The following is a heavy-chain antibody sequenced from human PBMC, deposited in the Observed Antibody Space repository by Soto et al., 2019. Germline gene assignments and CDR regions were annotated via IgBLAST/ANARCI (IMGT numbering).Heavy chain of an antibody. CDR3: ARLGNDAFDI. CDR1: GFTFSSYW. Sequence: GGSLRLSCAASGFTFSSYWMSWVRQAPGKGLEWVANIKQDGSEKYYVDSVKGRFTISRDNAKNSLYLQMNSLRAEVRAVDSGARLGNDAFDIGGQGPMVPVSS. V-gene: IGHV3-7*01. CDR2: IKQDGSEK. J-gene: IGHJ3*02.